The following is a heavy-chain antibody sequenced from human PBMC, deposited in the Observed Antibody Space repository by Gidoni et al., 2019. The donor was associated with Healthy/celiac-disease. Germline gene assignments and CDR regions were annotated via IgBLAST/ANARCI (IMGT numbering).Heavy chain of an antibody. CDR2: ISYDGSNK. CDR3: ARPKSSGWDDAFDI. D-gene: IGHD6-19*01. J-gene: IGHJ3*02. Sequence: QVQLVESGGGVVQPGRSLRLPCAASGFTFSSYAMHWDRQAPGKGLEWVAVISYDGSNKYYADSVKGRFTISRDNSKNTLYLQMNSLRAEDTAVYYCARPKSSGWDDAFDIWGQGTMVTVSS. V-gene: IGHV3-30*01. CDR1: GFTFSSYA.